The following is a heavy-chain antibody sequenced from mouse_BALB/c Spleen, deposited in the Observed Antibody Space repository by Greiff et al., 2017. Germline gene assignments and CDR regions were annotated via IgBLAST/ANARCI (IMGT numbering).Heavy chain of an antibody. Sequence: EVQVVESGAELVRSGASVKLSCTASGFNIKDYYMHWVKQRPEQGLEWIGWIDPENGDTEYAPKFQGKATMTADTSSNTAYLQLSSLTSEDTAVYYCNARYDVWAMDYWGQGTSVTVSS. CDR1: GFNIKDYY. J-gene: IGHJ4*01. CDR2: IDPENGDT. D-gene: IGHD2-14*01. CDR3: NARYDVWAMDY. V-gene: IGHV14-4*02.